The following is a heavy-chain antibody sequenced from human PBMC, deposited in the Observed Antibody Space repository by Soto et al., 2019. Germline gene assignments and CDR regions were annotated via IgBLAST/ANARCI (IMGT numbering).Heavy chain of an antibody. V-gene: IGHV1-18*01. Sequence: QVHLVQSGAEVKKPGASVKVSCKGSGYAFTTYGITWVRQAPGQGLEWMGWISAHNGNTNYAQKPQGRVTVTRDTSTSTAYMELRSLRSEETAVYYCAGGRYGDYWGQGALVTVSS. D-gene: IGHD1-1*01. CDR1: GYAFTTYG. CDR3: AGGRYGDY. CDR2: ISAHNGNT. J-gene: IGHJ4*02.